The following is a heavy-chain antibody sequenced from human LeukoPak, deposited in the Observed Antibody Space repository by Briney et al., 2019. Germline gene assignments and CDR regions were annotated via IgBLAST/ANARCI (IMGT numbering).Heavy chain of an antibody. CDR3: AGGGNSRHHFDY. CDR1: GFTFSNSD. Sequence: PGGSLRLSRAASGFTFSNSDIHWVRQAPGKGLEWVAIISYDGSDKYYADSVKGRFTISRDNSKNTLYMQMNSRRAEDTAVYYCAGGGNSRHHFDYWGQGTLVTVSS. J-gene: IGHJ4*02. CDR2: ISYDGSDK. V-gene: IGHV3-30*03. D-gene: IGHD3-16*01.